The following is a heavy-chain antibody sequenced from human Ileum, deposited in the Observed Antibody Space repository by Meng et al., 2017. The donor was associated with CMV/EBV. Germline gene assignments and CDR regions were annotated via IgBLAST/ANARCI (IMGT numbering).Heavy chain of an antibody. CDR2: IYYSGST. V-gene: IGHV4-59*01. Sequence: SETLSLTCTVSGGSISSYYWSWTRQPPGKGLEWIGYIYYSGSTNYNPSLKSRVTISVDTSKSQFSLKLSSVTAADTAVYYCARGTPYYDFWSGYYLFDYWGQGTLVTVSS. CDR1: GGSISSYY. CDR3: ARGTPYYDFWSGYYLFDY. J-gene: IGHJ4*02. D-gene: IGHD3-3*01.